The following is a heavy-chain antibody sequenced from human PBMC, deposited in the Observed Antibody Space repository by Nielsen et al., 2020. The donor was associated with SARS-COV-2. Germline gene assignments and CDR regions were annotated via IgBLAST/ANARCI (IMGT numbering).Heavy chain of an antibody. CDR3: ARVGYCSSTSCYVPPRWFDP. D-gene: IGHD2-2*01. V-gene: IGHV3-30*04. Sequence: GESLKISCAASGFTFSSYAMHWVRQAPGKGLEWVAVISYDGSNKYYADSVKGRFTISRDNSKNTLYLQMNSLRAEDTAAYYCARVGYCSSTSCYVPPRWFDPWGQGTLVTVSS. CDR2: ISYDGSNK. J-gene: IGHJ5*02. CDR1: GFTFSSYA.